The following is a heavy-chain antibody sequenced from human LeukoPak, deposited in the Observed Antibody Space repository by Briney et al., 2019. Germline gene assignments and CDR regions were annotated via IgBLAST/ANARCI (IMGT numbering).Heavy chain of an antibody. D-gene: IGHD5-18*01. Sequence: GRSLRLSCAVSGFTFSSYSMNWARQAPGEGLEWVSSISSSSSYIYYAGSVKGRSTISRDNAKKSLYLQMNSLRAEDTAVYYCARDRGYSYGNQYGMDVWGQGTTVTVSS. V-gene: IGHV3-21*01. J-gene: IGHJ6*02. CDR1: GFTFSSYS. CDR2: ISSSSSYI. CDR3: ARDRGYSYGNQYGMDV.